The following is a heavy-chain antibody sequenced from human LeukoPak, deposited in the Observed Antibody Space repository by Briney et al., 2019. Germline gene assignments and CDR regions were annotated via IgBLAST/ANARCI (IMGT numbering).Heavy chain of an antibody. CDR3: ARGPYYYDSSGYYNFDY. D-gene: IGHD3-22*01. CDR2: TRYDGNNK. Sequence: GGSLRLSCAASGFTFRSYGMHWVRQAPGKGLEWVAFTRYDGNNKYYADSVKGRFTISRDNSKNTVYLQMNSPRAEDTAVYYCARGPYYYDSSGYYNFDYWGQGTLVTVSS. CDR1: GFTFRSYG. V-gene: IGHV3-30*02. J-gene: IGHJ4*02.